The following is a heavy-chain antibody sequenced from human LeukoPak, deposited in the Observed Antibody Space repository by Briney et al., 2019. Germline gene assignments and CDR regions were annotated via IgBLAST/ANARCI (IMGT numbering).Heavy chain of an antibody. CDR1: GFTFSSYS. CDR2: IYHSGST. Sequence: PGGSLRLSCAASGFTFSSYSMNWIRQPPGKGLEWIGSIYHSGSTYYNPSLKSRVTISVDTSKNQFSLKLSSVTAADTAVYYCAREGTYSGIAAAGDYWGQGTLVTVSS. V-gene: IGHV4-38-2*02. D-gene: IGHD6-13*01. CDR3: AREGTYSGIAAAGDY. J-gene: IGHJ4*02.